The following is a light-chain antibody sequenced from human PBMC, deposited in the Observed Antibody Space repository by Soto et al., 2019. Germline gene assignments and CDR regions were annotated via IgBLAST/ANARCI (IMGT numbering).Light chain of an antibody. V-gene: IGKV3-20*01. J-gene: IGKJ4*01. CDR3: QQYGSSVLT. CDR1: QSVSTNS. CDR2: GAS. Sequence: EIVLTQSPDTLSLSPGERATLSCRASQSVSTNSLAWYQQKPGQAPRPLIYGASSRVTGTPERFSGSGSGTDFTLFISRLEPEDFAVYYCQQYGSSVLTFGGGTKVEIK.